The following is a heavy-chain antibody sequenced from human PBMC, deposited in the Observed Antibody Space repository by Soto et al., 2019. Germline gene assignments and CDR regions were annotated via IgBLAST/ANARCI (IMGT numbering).Heavy chain of an antibody. CDR2: IKQDGSEK. Sequence: GGSLRLSCAASGFTFSSYAMSWVRQAPGKGLEWVANIKQDGSEKYYVDSVKGRFTISRDNAKNSLYLQMNSLRAEDTAVYYCARDIQWEQYGMDVWGQGTTVTVSS. CDR3: ARDIQWEQYGMDV. D-gene: IGHD1-26*01. CDR1: GFTFSSYA. V-gene: IGHV3-7*03. J-gene: IGHJ6*02.